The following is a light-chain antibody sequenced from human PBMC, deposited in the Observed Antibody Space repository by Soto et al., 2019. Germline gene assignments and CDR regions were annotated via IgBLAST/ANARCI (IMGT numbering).Light chain of an antibody. V-gene: IGKV3-15*01. CDR2: ATS. Sequence: EIVVTQSPATLSVSPGERATLSCRASQSVGNNFAWYHQKPGQAPRLLIFATSTRSTGVPARFSGSRSGTEFTLTISTLQSEDFAVYYCQQYGDWPLSFGGGAKVEIE. CDR1: QSVGNN. J-gene: IGKJ4*01. CDR3: QQYGDWPLS.